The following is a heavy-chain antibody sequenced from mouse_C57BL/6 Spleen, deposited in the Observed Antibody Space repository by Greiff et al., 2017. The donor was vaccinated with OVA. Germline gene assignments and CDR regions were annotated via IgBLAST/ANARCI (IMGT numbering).Heavy chain of an antibody. V-gene: IGHV1-26*01. J-gene: IGHJ2*01. CDR2: INPNNGGT. CDR3: ARRELYFDY. Sequence: EVQLQQSGPELVKPGASVKISCKASGYTFTDYYMNWVKQSHGKSLEWIGDINPNNGGTSYNQKFKGKATLTVDKSSSTAYMELRSLTSEDSAVYYCARRELYFDYWGQGTTLTVSS. CDR1: GYTFTDYY.